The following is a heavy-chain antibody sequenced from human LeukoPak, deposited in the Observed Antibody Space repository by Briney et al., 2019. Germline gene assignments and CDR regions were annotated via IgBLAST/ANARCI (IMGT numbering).Heavy chain of an antibody. CDR2: INPDDSDT. V-gene: IGHV5-51*01. Sequence: GESLQISCRGSGYSFYRYWIGWVRPPPGKGLEWMGIINPDDSDTRYSPSFQGQVTISADKSINTAYLEWSSLKASDTAMFYCVRQYDFWDNSLRDYFDYWGQGTLVTVSS. CDR1: GYSFYRYW. D-gene: IGHD3-3*01. J-gene: IGHJ4*02. CDR3: VRQYDFWDNSLRDYFDY.